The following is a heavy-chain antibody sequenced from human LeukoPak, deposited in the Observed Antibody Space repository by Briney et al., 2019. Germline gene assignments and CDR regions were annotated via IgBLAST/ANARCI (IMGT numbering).Heavy chain of an antibody. CDR3: ARVGRFGEVIYYGMDV. CDR1: GGSISSYY. D-gene: IGHD3-10*01. V-gene: IGHV4-59*01. CDR2: IYYSGST. Sequence: SETLSLTCTVSGGSISSYYWSWIRQPPGKGLEWIGYIYYSGSTNYNPSLKSRVTISVDTSKDQFSLKLSSVTAADTAVYYCARVGRFGEVIYYGMDVWGQGTTVTVSS. J-gene: IGHJ6*02.